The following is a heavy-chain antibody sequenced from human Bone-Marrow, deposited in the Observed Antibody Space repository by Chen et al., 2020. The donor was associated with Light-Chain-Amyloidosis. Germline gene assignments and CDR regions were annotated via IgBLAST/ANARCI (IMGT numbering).Heavy chain of an antibody. J-gene: IGHJ4*02. D-gene: IGHD5-12*01. Sequence: EVQLEQSGPEVKKPGESLKSSCKGYGYTFHNYWIGWVRQMPGKGLEWLGVIYPDDSDARYSPSFEGQVTISADKSITTAYLQWRSLKASDTAMYYCARRRDGYNFDYWGQGTLVTVSS. CDR2: IYPDDSDA. CDR1: GYTFHNYW. CDR3: ARRRDGYNFDY. V-gene: IGHV5-51*01.